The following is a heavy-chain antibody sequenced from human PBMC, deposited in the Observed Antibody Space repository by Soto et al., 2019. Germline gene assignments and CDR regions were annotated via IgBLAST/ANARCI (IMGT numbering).Heavy chain of an antibody. CDR1: GFTFGEFA. D-gene: IGHD4-4*01. Sequence: GGSPRPSRTVSGFTFGEFAINWVRQAPGKGLGWGGFSRSTSYCGITKYAASVQGTFPISRDSSKTIYLQMNSLRTEDTAVYYCTRKHEYTNSFDFDFWGQGTLVTVSS. V-gene: IGHV3-49*04. J-gene: IGHJ4*02. CDR3: TRKHEYTNSFDFDF. CDR2: SRSTSYCGIT.